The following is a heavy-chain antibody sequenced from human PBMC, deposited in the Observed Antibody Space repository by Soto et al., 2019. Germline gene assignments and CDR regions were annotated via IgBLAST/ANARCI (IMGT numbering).Heavy chain of an antibody. Sequence: SVKVSCKASGGTFSSYAISWVRQAPGQGLEWMGGIIPIFGTANYAQKFQGRVTITADESTSTAYMELSSLRSEDTAVYYCARSKRDDSSGYYPFYFDYWGQGTLVTVSS. CDR3: ARSKRDDSSGYYPFYFDY. CDR2: IIPIFGTA. CDR1: GGTFSSYA. J-gene: IGHJ4*02. V-gene: IGHV1-69*13. D-gene: IGHD3-22*01.